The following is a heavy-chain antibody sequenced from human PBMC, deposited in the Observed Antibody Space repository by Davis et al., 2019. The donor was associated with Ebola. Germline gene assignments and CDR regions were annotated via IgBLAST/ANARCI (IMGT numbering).Heavy chain of an antibody. Sequence: MPSETLSLTCAVYGGSFSGYYWSWIRQPPGKGLEWIGEINHSGSTNYNPSLKSRVTISVDTSKNQFSLKLSSVTAADTAVYYCARTNTATITFYGMDVWGQGTTVTVSS. V-gene: IGHV4-34*01. CDR3: ARTNTATITFYGMDV. CDR1: GGSFSGYY. J-gene: IGHJ6*02. CDR2: INHSGST. D-gene: IGHD3-16*01.